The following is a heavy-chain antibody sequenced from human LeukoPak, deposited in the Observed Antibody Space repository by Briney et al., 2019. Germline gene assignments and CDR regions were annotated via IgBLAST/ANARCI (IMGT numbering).Heavy chain of an antibody. CDR2: FDPEDGET. Sequence: GASVKVSCXVSGYTLTELSMHWVRQAPGKGLEWMGGFDPEDGETIYAQKFQGRVTMTEDTSTDTAYMELSSLRSEDTAVYYCARPTPLHSSSWYLGYDYWGQGTLVTVSS. D-gene: IGHD6-13*01. CDR3: ARPTPLHSSSWYLGYDY. J-gene: IGHJ4*02. V-gene: IGHV1-24*01. CDR1: GYTLTELS.